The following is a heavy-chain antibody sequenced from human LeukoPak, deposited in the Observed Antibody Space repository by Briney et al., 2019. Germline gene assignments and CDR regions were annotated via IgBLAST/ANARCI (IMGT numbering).Heavy chain of an antibody. D-gene: IGHD5-18*01. CDR3: AKGSGYNYGDGSDY. CDR2: ITGSGGST. J-gene: IGHJ4*02. V-gene: IGHV3-23*01. CDR1: GFTFSNYA. Sequence: LSGGSLRLSCAASGFTFSNYAMSWVRQTPGKGLEWVSTITGSGGSTYYADSVKGRFTISRDNSKDTLYLQMNSLRADDTAVYYCAKGSGYNYGDGSDYWGQGTLVTVSS.